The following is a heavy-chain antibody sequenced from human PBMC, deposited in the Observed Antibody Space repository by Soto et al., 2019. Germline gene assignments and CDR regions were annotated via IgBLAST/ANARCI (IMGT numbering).Heavy chain of an antibody. D-gene: IGHD3-10*01. Sequence: EVQLVESGGGLVLPGGSLRLSCAASGFTFSSLWMSWVRQAPGKGLEWVANIKPDGSDQYYVDSVKGRFTISRDNARNSLYLQMNSLRGDDTAVYYCTRAGGSYYFDFWAREPWSPSPQ. CDR1: GFTFSSLW. CDR3: TRAGGSYYFDF. CDR2: IKPDGSDQ. V-gene: IGHV3-7*01. J-gene: IGHJ4*02.